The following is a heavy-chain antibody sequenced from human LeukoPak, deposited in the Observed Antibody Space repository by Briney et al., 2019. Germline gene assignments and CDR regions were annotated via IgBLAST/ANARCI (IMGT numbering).Heavy chain of an antibody. Sequence: GGSLRLSCAASGFTFSTYWMNWVRQAPGKGLEWVASINKDGSGKYYVDSVKGRFTISRDNAKNSLYLEMNSLRVEDTAVYYCARDGITGRPVAGLDYWGQGTLVTVSS. CDR2: INKDGSGK. J-gene: IGHJ4*02. D-gene: IGHD6-19*01. CDR3: ARDGITGRPVAGLDY. V-gene: IGHV3-7*01. CDR1: GFTFSTYW.